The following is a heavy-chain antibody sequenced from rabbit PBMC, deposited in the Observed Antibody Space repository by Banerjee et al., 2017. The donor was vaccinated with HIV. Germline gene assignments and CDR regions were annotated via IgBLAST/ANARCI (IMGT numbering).Heavy chain of an antibody. D-gene: IGHD6-1*01. CDR2: IYGGSSSNT. J-gene: IGHJ4*01. CDR1: GFSFSTNYY. Sequence: QEQLVESGGGLVQPEGSLTLTCTASGFSFSTNYYMCWVRQAPGKGLEWLACIYGGSSSNTYYASWAKGRFTISKTSSTTVTLQMTSLTAADTATYFCARMVYYGDGYVGSPYALNLWGPGTLVTVS. CDR3: ARMVYYGDGYVGSPYALNL. V-gene: IGHV1S45*01.